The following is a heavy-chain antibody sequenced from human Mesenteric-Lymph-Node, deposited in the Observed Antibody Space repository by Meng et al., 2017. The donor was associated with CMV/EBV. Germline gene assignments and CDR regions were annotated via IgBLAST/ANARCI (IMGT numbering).Heavy chain of an antibody. V-gene: IGHV4-31*02. CDR3: ARDFGSNENFFDP. J-gene: IGHJ5*02. Sequence: VSGRSIISGGSYWSWIRQRPGQGLEWIGYVYHTGATYYNPSLKGRVSMSADTSKNLFSMQMTSVTAADTAVYYCARDFGSNENFFDPWGQGTLVTVSS. CDR2: VYHTGAT. D-gene: IGHD3-3*01. CDR1: GRSIISGGSY.